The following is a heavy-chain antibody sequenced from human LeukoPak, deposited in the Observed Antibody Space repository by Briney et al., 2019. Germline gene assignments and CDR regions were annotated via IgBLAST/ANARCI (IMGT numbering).Heavy chain of an antibody. J-gene: IGHJ4*02. CDR3: ARASYYYDSSGYPGYYFDS. D-gene: IGHD3-22*01. Sequence: GASVTVSFMASGYTFTDYYMHWVRQAPGQGLEWMGWINANSGGTNYAQKFQGRVTMTRDTYISTAYMELSRLRSDDPAVYYCARASYYYDSSGYPGYYFDSWGQGTLVTVSS. V-gene: IGHV1-2*02. CDR1: GYTFTDYY. CDR2: INANSGGT.